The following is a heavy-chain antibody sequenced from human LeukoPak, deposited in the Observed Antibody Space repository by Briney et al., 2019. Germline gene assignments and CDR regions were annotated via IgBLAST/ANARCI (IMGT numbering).Heavy chain of an antibody. D-gene: IGHD3-10*01. V-gene: IGHV4-30-4*01. CDR2: IYYSGSA. Sequence: SETLSLTRTLSGGSISSGDYYWSWIRQPRGRGLEWIGVIYYSGSAPHNPSFKSRVTISVDTSKNQFSLKLSSVTAADTAVYYCASSWFGEPRGYYFDYWGQGALVTVSS. J-gene: IGHJ4*02. CDR3: ASSWFGEPRGYYFDY. CDR1: GGSISSGDYY.